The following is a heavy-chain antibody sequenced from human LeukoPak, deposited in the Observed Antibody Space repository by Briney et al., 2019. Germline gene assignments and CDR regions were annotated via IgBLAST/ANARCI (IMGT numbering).Heavy chain of an antibody. D-gene: IGHD3-16*01. CDR3: GRAFPPLRTSSAGDL. V-gene: IGHV3-21*01. J-gene: IGHJ1*01. CDR2: ISGRSSHV. Sequence: TPGGSLRLSCSASGFSFSDYDMNWVRQAPGKGLEWVSAISGRSSHVYYGESVKGRFTISRDNAKNSLYLQLDSLGVEDTAVYYCGRAFPPLRTSSAGDLWGQGTLLTVSS. CDR1: GFSFSDYD.